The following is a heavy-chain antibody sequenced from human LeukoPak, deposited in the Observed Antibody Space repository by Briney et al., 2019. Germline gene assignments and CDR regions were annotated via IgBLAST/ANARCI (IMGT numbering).Heavy chain of an antibody. J-gene: IGHJ4*02. CDR3: ARTIFWSGYPYFDY. V-gene: IGHV1-2*02. Sequence: ASVKVSCRASGYTFTGYYMHWVRQAPGQGLEWMGWINPNSGGTNYAQKFQGRVTMTRDTSISTAYMELSRLRSDDTAVYYCARTIFWSGYPYFDYWGQGTLVTVSS. D-gene: IGHD3-3*01. CDR1: GYTFTGYY. CDR2: INPNSGGT.